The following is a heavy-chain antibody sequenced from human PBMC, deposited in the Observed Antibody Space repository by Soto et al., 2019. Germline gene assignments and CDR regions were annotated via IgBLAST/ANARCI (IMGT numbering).Heavy chain of an antibody. V-gene: IGHV4-38-2*01. D-gene: IGHD3-3*01. J-gene: IGHJ5*02. Sequence: SETLSLTCAVSGYSISSGYYWGWIRQPPGKGLEWIGSIYHSGSTYYNPSLKSRVTISVDTSKNQFSLKLSSVTAADTAVYYCARADYDFWSGYPNWFDPWGQGTLVTVSS. CDR2: IYHSGST. CDR3: ARADYDFWSGYPNWFDP. CDR1: GYSISSGYY.